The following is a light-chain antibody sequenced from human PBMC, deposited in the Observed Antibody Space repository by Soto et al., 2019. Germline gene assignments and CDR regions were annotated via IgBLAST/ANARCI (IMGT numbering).Light chain of an antibody. V-gene: IGKV4-1*01. CDR1: QSILYRSKTKDC. CDR3: SQYYTTPLT. Sequence: DIVLTQSPDSLAVSLGERATINCNSSQSILYRSKTKDCLDGYQQKPGQPPKLLIYWASTRESGVPDRFSGSGSARDDTRTISSLQAADVAVDYCSQYYTTPLTVGQGTKVEIK. CDR2: WAS. J-gene: IGKJ1*01.